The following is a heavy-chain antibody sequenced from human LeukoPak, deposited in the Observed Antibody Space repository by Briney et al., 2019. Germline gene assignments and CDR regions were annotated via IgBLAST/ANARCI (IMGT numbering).Heavy chain of an antibody. CDR1: GFTFSSYA. Sequence: PGGSLRLSCAASGFTFSSYAMSWVRQAPGKGLEWVSAISGSGGSTYYADSVKGRFTISRDNSKNTLYLQMNSLRAEDTAVYYCARVPYQLLGFYMDVWGKGTTVTVSS. CDR3: ARVPYQLLGFYMDV. J-gene: IGHJ6*03. CDR2: ISGSGGST. D-gene: IGHD2-2*01. V-gene: IGHV3-23*01.